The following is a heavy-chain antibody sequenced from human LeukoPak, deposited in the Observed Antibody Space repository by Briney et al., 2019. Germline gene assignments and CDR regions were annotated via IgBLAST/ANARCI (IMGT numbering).Heavy chain of an antibody. CDR3: ARDRYVARYFDY. D-gene: IGHD3-16*01. V-gene: IGHV1-2*02. Sequence: PGRSLRLSCAASGFTFSSYGMHWVRQAPGQGLEWMGWINPNSGGTNYAQKFQGRVTMTRDTSISTAYMELSRLRSDDTAVYYCARDRYVARYFDYWGQGTLVTVSS. J-gene: IGHJ4*02. CDR2: INPNSGGT. CDR1: GFTFSSYG.